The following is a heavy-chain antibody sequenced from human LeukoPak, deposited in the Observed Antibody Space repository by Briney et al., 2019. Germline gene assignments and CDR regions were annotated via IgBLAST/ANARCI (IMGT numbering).Heavy chain of an antibody. J-gene: IGHJ6*02. Sequence: PGGSQRLSCAASGFTFSSYSMNWVRQAPGKGLEWVSYISSSSSTIYYADSVKGRFTISRDNAKNSLYLQMNSLRAEDTAVYYCARDDDYIRYYGMDVWGQGTTVTVSS. CDR3: ARDDDYIRYYGMDV. D-gene: IGHD4-11*01. CDR2: ISSSSSTI. V-gene: IGHV3-48*01. CDR1: GFTFSSYS.